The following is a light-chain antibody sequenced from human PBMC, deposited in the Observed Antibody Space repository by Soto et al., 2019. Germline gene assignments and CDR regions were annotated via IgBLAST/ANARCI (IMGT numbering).Light chain of an antibody. Sequence: DIQMTQSPSTLSASVGDRVTITCRASQSISTWLAWYQQKAGKAPKLLIYKASILESGVPSRFRGSGSGTEFTPTISSLQPDDFATYFCQQYNTYWTFGQGTKVEIK. CDR2: KAS. CDR3: QQYNTYWT. CDR1: QSISTW. J-gene: IGKJ1*01. V-gene: IGKV1-5*03.